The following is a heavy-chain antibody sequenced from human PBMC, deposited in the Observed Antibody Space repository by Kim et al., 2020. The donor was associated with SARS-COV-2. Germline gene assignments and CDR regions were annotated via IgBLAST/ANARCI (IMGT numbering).Heavy chain of an antibody. V-gene: IGHV3-48*03. D-gene: IGHD5-18*01. CDR3: ARIQLWLRWVDY. Sequence: CTDPVKGRFTISRDNAKNSLYLQMNSLRAEDTAVYYCARIQLWLRWVDYWGQGTLVTVSS. J-gene: IGHJ4*02.